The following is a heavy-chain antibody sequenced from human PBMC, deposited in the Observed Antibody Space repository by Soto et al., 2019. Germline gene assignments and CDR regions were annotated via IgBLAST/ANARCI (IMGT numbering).Heavy chain of an antibody. CDR2: ISSSGTYI. Sequence: GGSLRLSCEASGFTFNDYSMDWVRQAPEKGLEWVSSISSSGTYIYYADSVKGRFAISGDNANNVMYLQMDTLRAEDTAVYYCVRAGHVFDVHYYGMDLWGQGTTVTVS. V-gene: IGHV3-21*01. CDR3: VRAGHVFDVHYYGMDL. CDR1: GFTFNDYS. J-gene: IGHJ6*02. D-gene: IGHD3-10*01.